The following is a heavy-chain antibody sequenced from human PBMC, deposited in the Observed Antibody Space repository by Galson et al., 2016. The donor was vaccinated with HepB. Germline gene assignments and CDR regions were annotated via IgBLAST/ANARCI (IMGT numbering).Heavy chain of an antibody. CDR3: ARDHLKYQVPGCLEP. Sequence: KGLEWVSSISTGGSTTYYADSVKGRFTISRDNSNNTLFVEMNSLRAEDTAIYYCARDHLKYQVPGCLEPWGQGTLVTVSS. J-gene: IGHJ5*02. CDR2: ISTGGSTT. D-gene: IGHD2-2*01. V-gene: IGHV3-23*01.